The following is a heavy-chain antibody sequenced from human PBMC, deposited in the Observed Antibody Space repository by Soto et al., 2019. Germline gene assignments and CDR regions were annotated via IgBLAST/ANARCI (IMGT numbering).Heavy chain of an antibody. J-gene: IGHJ4*02. V-gene: IGHV1-69*12. Sequence: QVQLVQSGAELKKPGSSVKVSCKASGGTFAISVFNWVRQAPGQGLEWMGGIISIFGTPNYSQKFLGRVTNTADESMSTGYMELSNLRSDDTAIYYCASDLGSGYEPGDYWGQGTQVTVSS. CDR1: GGTFAISV. CDR2: IISIFGTP. D-gene: IGHD5-12*01. CDR3: ASDLGSGYEPGDY.